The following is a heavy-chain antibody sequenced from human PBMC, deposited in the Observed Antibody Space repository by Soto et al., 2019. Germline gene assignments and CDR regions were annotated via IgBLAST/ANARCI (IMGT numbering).Heavy chain of an antibody. Sequence: QVQLQQWGAGLLKPSETLSLTCAVYGGSFSGYYWSWIRQPPGKGLEWIGEINHSGSTNYNPSLKSRVTISVVTSKNQFSLKLSSVTAADTAVYYCARGRLYGSGSYYIVYWGQGTLVTVSS. CDR1: GGSFSGYY. CDR3: ARGRLYGSGSYYIVY. D-gene: IGHD3-10*01. J-gene: IGHJ4*02. CDR2: INHSGST. V-gene: IGHV4-34*01.